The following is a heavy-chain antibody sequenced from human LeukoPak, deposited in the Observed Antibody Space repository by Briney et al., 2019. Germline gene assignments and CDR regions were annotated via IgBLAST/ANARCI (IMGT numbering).Heavy chain of an antibody. V-gene: IGHV3-15*01. Sequence: GGSLRLSCAASGFTFSNAWLNWVRQAPGKGLEWVGHIKSKTDGGTTDYAAPVKGRFTISRDDSKNALFLQMNSLKTEDTAVYYCTLPWGSGSYYDYWGQGTLVTVSS. CDR3: TLPWGSGSYYDY. CDR1: GFTFSNAW. CDR2: IKSKTDGGTT. D-gene: IGHD3-10*01. J-gene: IGHJ4*02.